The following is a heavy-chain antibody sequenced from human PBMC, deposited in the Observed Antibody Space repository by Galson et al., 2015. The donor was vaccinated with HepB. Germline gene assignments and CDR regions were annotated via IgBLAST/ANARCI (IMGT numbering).Heavy chain of an antibody. CDR3: AKDPHLVWFGELNFDY. CDR2: IYSGGST. V-gene: IGHV3-53*01. J-gene: IGHJ4*02. CDR1: GFTVSSNY. D-gene: IGHD3-10*01. Sequence: LRLSCAASGFTVSSNYMSWVRQAPGKGLEWVSVIYSGGSTYYADSVKGRFTISRDNSKNTLSLQMNSLRVEDTATYYCAKDPHLVWFGELNFDYWGQGTLVTVSS.